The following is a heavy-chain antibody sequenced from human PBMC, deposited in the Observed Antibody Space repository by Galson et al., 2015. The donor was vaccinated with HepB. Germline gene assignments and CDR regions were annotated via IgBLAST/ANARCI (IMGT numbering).Heavy chain of an antibody. J-gene: IGHJ6*02. V-gene: IGHV4-31*03. CDR1: GGSISSGGYY. CDR3: ARDGTGGYNFGPYYYYYGMDV. CDR2: IYYSGST. D-gene: IGHD5-24*01. Sequence: TLSLTCTVSGGSISSGGYYWSWIRQHPGKGLEWIGYIYYSGSTYYNPSLKSRVTISVDTSKNQFSLKLSSVTAADTAAYYCARDGTGGYNFGPYYYYYGMDVWGQGTTVTVSS.